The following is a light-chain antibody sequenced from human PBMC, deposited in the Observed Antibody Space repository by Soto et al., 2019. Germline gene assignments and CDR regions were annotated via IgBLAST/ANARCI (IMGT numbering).Light chain of an antibody. CDR1: QSLSDSQ. V-gene: IGKV3-20*01. Sequence: EVVLTQSPGTLSLSPGDTATLSCRAIQSLSDSQLAWYQQKPGQAPRLVISGASSRATGIPDRLTGSGSGTDFTLTISRMEPEDFAVYYCQQYGSSPPTLGQGTKVDIK. CDR2: GAS. CDR3: QQYGSSPPT. J-gene: IGKJ1*01.